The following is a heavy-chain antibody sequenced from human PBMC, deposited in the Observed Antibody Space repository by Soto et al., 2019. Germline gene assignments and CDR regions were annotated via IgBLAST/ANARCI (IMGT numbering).Heavy chain of an antibody. J-gene: IGHJ4*02. D-gene: IGHD2-15*01. CDR1: GGSISSGGYS. CDR3: ASGDCSGGSCYPDY. Sequence: QLQLQESGSGLVKPSQTLSLTCAVSGGSISSGGYSWSWIRQPPGKGLEWIGYIYHSGSTYYNPSLKSRVTISVDRSKIQFSLKLSSVTAVDTAVYYCASGDCSGGSCYPDYWGQGTLVNVSS. CDR2: IYHSGST. V-gene: IGHV4-30-2*01.